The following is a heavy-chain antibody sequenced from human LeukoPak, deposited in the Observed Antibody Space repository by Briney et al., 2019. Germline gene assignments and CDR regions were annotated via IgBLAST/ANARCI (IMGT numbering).Heavy chain of an antibody. CDR1: GYTYNSYW. D-gene: IGHD5-24*01. CDR2: IYPIESKT. V-gene: IGHV5-51*01. J-gene: IGHJ4*02. Sequence: GESLKISCKGSGYTYNSYWIGWVRQMPGKGLEWIGIIYPIESKTKYSQSFEGQVTISADKSINTAYLQWTSLKASDTAMYFCATRDGYNLLSRGQGTLVTVSS. CDR3: ATRDGYNLLS.